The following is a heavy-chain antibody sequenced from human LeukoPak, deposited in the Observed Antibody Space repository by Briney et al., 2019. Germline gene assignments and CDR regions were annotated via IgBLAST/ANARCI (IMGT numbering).Heavy chain of an antibody. J-gene: IGHJ4*02. CDR2: ISGSGSTI. Sequence: GGSLRLSCAASGFTFSSYEMNWVRQAPGKGLEWVSYISGSGSTIYYADSVKGRFTISRDNAKNSLYLQMNSLRAEDTAVYYCARGGYYGSGRYYFDSWGQGTLVTVSS. V-gene: IGHV3-48*03. D-gene: IGHD3-3*01. CDR1: GFTFSSYE. CDR3: ARGGYYGSGRYYFDS.